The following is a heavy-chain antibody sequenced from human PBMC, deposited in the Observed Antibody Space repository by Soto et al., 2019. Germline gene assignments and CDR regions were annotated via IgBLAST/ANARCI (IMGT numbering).Heavy chain of an antibody. CDR2: ISGTGSST. J-gene: IGHJ4*02. CDR3: AKAGGIAVPGTHLDY. V-gene: IGHV3-23*01. Sequence: EVQRLESGGGSVQPGGSLRLSCAASGFTFSSYAMSWVRQAPGKGLEWVSAISGTGSSTNYADSVEGRFTISRDNSKNTLYLQMSSLRAEDTAVYYCAKAGGIAVPGTHLDYWGQGNLVTVSS. CDR1: GFTFSSYA. D-gene: IGHD6-19*01.